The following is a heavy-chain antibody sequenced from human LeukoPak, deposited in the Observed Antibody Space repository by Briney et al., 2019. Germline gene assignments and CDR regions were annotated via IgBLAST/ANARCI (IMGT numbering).Heavy chain of an antibody. CDR3: AKGLVRGSERPPMKNWFDP. V-gene: IGHV3-23*01. CDR2: ISGSGGST. J-gene: IGHJ5*02. CDR1: GFTFSSYA. Sequence: SGGSLRLSGAASGFTFSSYAMSWVRQAPGKGLEWVSAISGSGGSTYYADSVKDRFTISRDNSKNTLYLQMNSLRAEDTAVYYCAKGLVRGSERPPMKNWFDPWGQGTLVTVSS. D-gene: IGHD3-10*01.